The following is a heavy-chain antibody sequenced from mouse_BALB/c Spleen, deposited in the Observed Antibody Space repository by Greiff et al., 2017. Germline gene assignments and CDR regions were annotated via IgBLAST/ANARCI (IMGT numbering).Heavy chain of an antibody. CDR1: GFTFSSYG. CDR2: ISSGGSYT. CDR3: ARLRDYGSSYWYFDV. J-gene: IGHJ1*01. Sequence: EVQLVESGGDLVKPGGSLKLSCAASGFTFSSYGMSWVRQTPDKRLEWVATISSGGSYTYYPDSVKGRITISRDNAKNTLYLQMSSLKSEDTAMYYCARLRDYGSSYWYFDVWGAGTTVTVSS. D-gene: IGHD1-1*01. V-gene: IGHV5-6*01.